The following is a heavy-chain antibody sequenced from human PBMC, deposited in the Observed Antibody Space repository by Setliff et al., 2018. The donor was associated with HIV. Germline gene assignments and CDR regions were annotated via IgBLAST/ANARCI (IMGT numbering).Heavy chain of an antibody. CDR3: ARHSDIAPRRTYFDY. CDR1: SGSISYSTYY. V-gene: IGHV4-39*01. J-gene: IGHJ4*02. CDR2: IYYSGTT. Sequence: SETLSLTCAVSSGSISYSTYYWGWIRQPPGKGLEWIGSIYYSGTTYYNPSLKRRVTISVDTSKNQFSLKLTSVAAADTAVYYCARHSDIAPRRTYFDYWGQGTLVTVSS. D-gene: IGHD6-6*01.